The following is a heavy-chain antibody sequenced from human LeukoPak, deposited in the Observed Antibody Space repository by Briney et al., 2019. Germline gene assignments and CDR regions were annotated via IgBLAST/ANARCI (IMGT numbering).Heavy chain of an antibody. V-gene: IGHV1-69*13. CDR3: ARDSGRLASSCFDY. CDR2: IIPIFGTA. Sequence: SVKVSCKASGGTFSSYAISWVRQAPGQGLEWMGGIIPIFGTANYARKFQGRVTITADESTSTAYMELSSLRSEDTAVYYCARDSGRLASSCFDYWGQGTLVTVSS. J-gene: IGHJ4*02. D-gene: IGHD6-19*01. CDR1: GGTFSSYA.